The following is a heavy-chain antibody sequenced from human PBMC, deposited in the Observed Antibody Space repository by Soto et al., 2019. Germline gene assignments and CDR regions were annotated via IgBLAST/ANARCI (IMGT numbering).Heavy chain of an antibody. V-gene: IGHV3-7*01. CDR2: IKPDGSGK. J-gene: IGHJ3*02. CDR1: GFILSSYW. CDR3: ASNIFYDFCSGYYAFDI. Sequence: EVQLVESGGDFVQPGGSLRLSCVASGFILSSYWMSWVRQAPGKGLEWVANIKPDGSGKYYVDSVKGRFTISRDNAKNSMYLQMNSLRAEDTAVYYCASNIFYDFCSGYYAFDICGRGTMVTVSS. D-gene: IGHD3-3*01.